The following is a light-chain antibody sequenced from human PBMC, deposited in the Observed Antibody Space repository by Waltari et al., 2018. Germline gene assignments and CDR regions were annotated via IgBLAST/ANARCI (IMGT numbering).Light chain of an antibody. V-gene: IGKV4-1*01. CDR2: WAF. CDR3: QQYYTSPYT. CDR1: QSVLYSPQNKNY. Sequence: DIVMTQSPDSLAVSLGERATINCKSSQSVLYSPQNKNYLAWYQQKPGQPPKLLIYWAFTRESGVPDRFSGSGSGTDFTLTIDSLQAEDVAVYYCQQYYTSPYTFGQGTKLEIK. J-gene: IGKJ2*01.